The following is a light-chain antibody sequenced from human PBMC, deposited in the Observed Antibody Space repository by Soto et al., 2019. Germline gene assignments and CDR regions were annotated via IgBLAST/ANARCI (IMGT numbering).Light chain of an antibody. CDR3: QQRSNWPLT. Sequence: EIVMTQSPATLSVSPGERATRSCRASQSVSSYLAWYRQKPGQAPRLLIYDASNRATGIPARFSGSGSGTDFTLTISSLEPEDFAVYYCQQRSNWPLTFGQGTRLEIK. CDR1: QSVSSY. V-gene: IGKV3-11*01. CDR2: DAS. J-gene: IGKJ5*01.